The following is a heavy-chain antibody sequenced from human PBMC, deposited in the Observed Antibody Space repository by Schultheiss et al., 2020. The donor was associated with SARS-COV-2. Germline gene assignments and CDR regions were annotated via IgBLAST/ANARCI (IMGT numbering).Heavy chain of an antibody. D-gene: IGHD2-2*01. Sequence: GSVKVSCKASGYTFTGYYMHWVRQAPGQGLEWMGWINPNSGGTNYAQKFQGRVTMTRDTSISTAYMELSRLRSDDTAVYYCARVGACSSTSCLIDYWGQGTLVTVSS. CDR3: ARVGACSSTSCLIDY. CDR1: GYTFTGYY. CDR2: INPNSGGT. V-gene: IGHV1-2*02. J-gene: IGHJ4*02.